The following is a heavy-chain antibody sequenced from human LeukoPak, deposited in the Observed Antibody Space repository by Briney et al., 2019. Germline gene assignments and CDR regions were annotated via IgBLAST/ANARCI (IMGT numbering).Heavy chain of an antibody. CDR2: ISSSSSYT. J-gene: IGHJ4*02. CDR1: GFTFSDYY. V-gene: IGHV3-11*06. D-gene: IGHD4-17*01. Sequence: GGSLRLSCAAPGFTFSDYYMSWIRQAPGKGLEWVSYISSSSSYTNYADSVKGRFTISRDNAKNSLYLQMNSLRAEDTAVYYCARPYGDLYYFDYWGQGTLVTVSS. CDR3: ARPYGDLYYFDY.